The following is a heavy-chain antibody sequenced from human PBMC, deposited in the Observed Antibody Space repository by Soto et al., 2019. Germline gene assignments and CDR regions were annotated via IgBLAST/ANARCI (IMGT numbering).Heavy chain of an antibody. Sequence: QVQLQESGPGLVKPSQTVSLTCTVSGGSISSGDYYWSWIRQPPGRGLELIANIYYSRTTYYNSSLESRITMSVDTSKNQFSLKLNSVTAADTAVYYCARVSSGWYRIDPWGQGILVTVSS. V-gene: IGHV4-30-4*01. D-gene: IGHD6-19*01. CDR2: IYYSRTT. J-gene: IGHJ5*02. CDR3: ARVSSGWYRIDP. CDR1: GGSISSGDYY.